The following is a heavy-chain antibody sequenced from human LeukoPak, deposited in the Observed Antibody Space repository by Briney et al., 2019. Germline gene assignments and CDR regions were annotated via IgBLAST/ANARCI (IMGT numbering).Heavy chain of an antibody. Sequence: GGSLRLSCAASGFTFSSYWMHWVRRAPGKGLVWVSRISNDGSSTTYADSVKGRFTISRDNAKNTLYLQMNSLRAEDTAVYYCGKGLVVVPAGIPDVWGKGTTVTVSS. V-gene: IGHV3-74*01. CDR3: GKGLVVVPAGIPDV. J-gene: IGHJ6*04. CDR2: ISNDGSST. D-gene: IGHD2-2*01. CDR1: GFTFSSYW.